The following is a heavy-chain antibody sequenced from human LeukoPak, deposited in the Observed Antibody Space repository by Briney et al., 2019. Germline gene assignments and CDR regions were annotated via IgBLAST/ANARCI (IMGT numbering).Heavy chain of an antibody. Sequence: GASVKVSCKASEYTFTSYYMHWVRQAPGQGLEWMGIINPSGASTNYAQKFQGRVTMTRDTSTSTVYMEPSSLRSEDTAVYYCATRNAMDYDFWSGPTDYWGQGTLVTVSS. CDR2: INPSGAST. CDR3: ATRNAMDYDFWSGPTDY. J-gene: IGHJ4*02. V-gene: IGHV1-46*01. CDR1: EYTFTSYY. D-gene: IGHD3-3*01.